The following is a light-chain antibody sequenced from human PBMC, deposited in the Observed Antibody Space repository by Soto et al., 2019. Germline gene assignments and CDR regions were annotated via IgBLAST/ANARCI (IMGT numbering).Light chain of an antibody. CDR3: QSLGTGIQV. CDR2: INYDGTH. J-gene: IGLJ3*02. CDR1: SGHSTYA. V-gene: IGLV4-69*01. Sequence: QAVVTQSPSASASLGASVKLTCTLSSGHSTYAIAWHQQQSEKGPRFLMKINYDGTHSKGDGFFDRFSGSSSGAERHLTSSRLQSEDEADYYCQSLGTGIQVFGGGTKVTVL.